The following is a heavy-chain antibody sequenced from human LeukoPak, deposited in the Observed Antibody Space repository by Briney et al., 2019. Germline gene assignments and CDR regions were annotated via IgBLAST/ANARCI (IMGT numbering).Heavy chain of an antibody. CDR3: AKGHYGGGFYYYFDY. V-gene: IGHV3-23*01. Sequence: TGGSLRLSCAASGFTFSSYAMSWVRQAPGEGLEWVSAISGSGGSTYYADSVRGRFTISRDNSKNTLYLQMNSLRAEDTAVYYCAKGHYGGGFYYYFDYWGQGTLVTVSS. CDR1: GFTFSSYA. CDR2: ISGSGGST. D-gene: IGHD4/OR15-4a*01. J-gene: IGHJ4*02.